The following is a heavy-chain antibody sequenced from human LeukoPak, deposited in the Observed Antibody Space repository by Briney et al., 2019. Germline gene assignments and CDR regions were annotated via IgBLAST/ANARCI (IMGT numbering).Heavy chain of an antibody. CDR2: ISGSGGST. CDR1: GSTFSSYA. D-gene: IGHD2-2*01. V-gene: IGHV3-23*01. CDR3: AKGSTRGYYYYYGMDV. J-gene: IGHJ6*04. Sequence: GGSLRLSCAASGSTFSSYAMSWVRQAPGKGLEWVSAISGSGGSTYYADSVKGRFTISRDNSKNTLYLQMNSLRAEDTAVYYCAKGSTRGYYYYYGMDVWGKGTTVTVSS.